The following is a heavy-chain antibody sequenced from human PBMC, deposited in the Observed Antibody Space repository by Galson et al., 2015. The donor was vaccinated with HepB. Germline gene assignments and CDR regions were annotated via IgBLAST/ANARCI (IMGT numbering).Heavy chain of an antibody. V-gene: IGHV3-48*02. CDR1: GFTFSSYS. CDR2: ISSSSSNI. CDR3: ARVLDSSAPMDV. Sequence: SLRLSCAASGFTFSSYSMNWVRQAPGKGLEWVSYISSSSSNIYYADSVKGRFTISRDKAKNSLYLQMNSLRDEDTAVYYCARVLDSSAPMDVWGQGTTVTVSS. J-gene: IGHJ6*02. D-gene: IGHD6-19*01.